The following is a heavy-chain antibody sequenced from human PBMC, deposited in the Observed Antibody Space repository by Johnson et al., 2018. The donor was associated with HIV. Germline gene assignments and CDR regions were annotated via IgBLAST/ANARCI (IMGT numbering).Heavy chain of an antibody. V-gene: IGHV3-11*04. D-gene: IGHD4-23*01. J-gene: IGHJ3*02. Sequence: QVHLVESGGGLVKPGGSLRLSCAASGFTFSDYYMSWIRQAPGKGLEWVSYISSSGSPIYYADSVKGRFTISRDNAKNSLYLQMSSLRAEDTTIYYCARALRWPNAFDIWGQGTLVTVSS. CDR1: GFTFSDYY. CDR2: ISSSGSPI. CDR3: ARALRWPNAFDI.